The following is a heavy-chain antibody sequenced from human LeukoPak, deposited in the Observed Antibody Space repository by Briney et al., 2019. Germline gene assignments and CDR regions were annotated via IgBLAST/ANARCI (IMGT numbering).Heavy chain of an antibody. CDR3: ARDTNNGLDV. CDR1: GFTFSSYG. D-gene: IGHD1-20*01. Sequence: GGSLRLSCAASGFTFSSYGMHWVRQAPGKGLEWVAVISYDGSNKYYADSVKGRFTITRDNAQNFMSLQMNSLKPEDTAVYYCARDTNNGLDVWGRGTTVTVSS. V-gene: IGHV3-30*03. CDR2: ISYDGSNK. J-gene: IGHJ6*02.